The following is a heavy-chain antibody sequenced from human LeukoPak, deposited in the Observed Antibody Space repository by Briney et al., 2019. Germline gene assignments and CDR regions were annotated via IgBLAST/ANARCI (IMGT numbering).Heavy chain of an antibody. V-gene: IGHV4-59*08. CDR3: ARNGYYDSSGYLVWFDP. Sequence: SETLSLTCTVSGGSISSYYWSWIRQPPGKGLEWIGYIYYSGSTNYNPSLKSRVTISVDTSKNQFSLKLSSVTAADTAVYYCARNGYYDSSGYLVWFDPWGKGTLVTVSS. CDR2: IYYSGST. D-gene: IGHD3-22*01. J-gene: IGHJ5*02. CDR1: GGSISSYY.